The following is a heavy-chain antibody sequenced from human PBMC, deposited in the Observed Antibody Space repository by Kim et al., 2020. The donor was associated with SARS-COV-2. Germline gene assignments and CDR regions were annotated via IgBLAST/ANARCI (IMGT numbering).Heavy chain of an antibody. D-gene: IGHD3-10*01. CDR3: AKDERWVGDPGLGY. V-gene: IGHV3-33*06. J-gene: IGHJ4*02. Sequence: ADSVKGQFTISRDNSMNTLYLQMNSLRAEDTAVYYCAKDERWVGDPGLGYWGQGTLVTVSS.